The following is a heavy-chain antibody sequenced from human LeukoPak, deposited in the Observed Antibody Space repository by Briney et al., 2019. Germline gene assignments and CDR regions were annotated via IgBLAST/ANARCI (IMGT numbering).Heavy chain of an antibody. J-gene: IGHJ4*02. V-gene: IGHV3-23*01. CDR3: AKGRRRVRGVIIYYFDY. D-gene: IGHD3-10*01. CDR2: ISGSGGST. CDR1: GFTFNSYA. Sequence: GGSLRLSCAASGFTFNSYAMSWVRQAPGKGLEWVSAISGSGGSTYYADSVKGRFTISRDNSKNTLYLQMNSLRAEDTAVYYCAKGRRRVRGVIIYYFDYWGQGTLVTVSS.